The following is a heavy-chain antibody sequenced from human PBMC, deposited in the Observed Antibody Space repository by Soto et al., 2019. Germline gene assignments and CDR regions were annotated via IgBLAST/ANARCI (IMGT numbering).Heavy chain of an antibody. D-gene: IGHD4-17*01. V-gene: IGHV5-51*01. CDR2: IYLGDSDT. Sequence: EVHLVQSGAEVKKPGESLKISCKGSGYSFINYWIGWVRQMPGKGLEWMGIIYLGDSDTRYSLSFQGQVTISVDKSISTAYLQWSSLKASDTAMYFCASYATVTASYGMDVWGQGTTVTVSS. CDR1: GYSFINYW. CDR3: ASYATVTASYGMDV. J-gene: IGHJ6*02.